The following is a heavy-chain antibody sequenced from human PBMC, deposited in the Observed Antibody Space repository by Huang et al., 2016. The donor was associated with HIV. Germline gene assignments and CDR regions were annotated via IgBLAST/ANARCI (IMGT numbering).Heavy chain of an antibody. V-gene: IGHV4-34*02. Sequence: QVHLQQWGAGLLKSAETLSLTCAVYGGSLSGYYWSWLRQTPGKGLEWIGEINHLGSPNYNPCLKSRVSISMDGSKKQFSLKVRSISDADTAVYFCARDATKNPRGWFDPWGQGTLVTVSS. J-gene: IGHJ5*02. CDR3: ARDATKNPRGWFDP. CDR2: INHLGSP. CDR1: GGSLSGYY. D-gene: IGHD3-10*01.